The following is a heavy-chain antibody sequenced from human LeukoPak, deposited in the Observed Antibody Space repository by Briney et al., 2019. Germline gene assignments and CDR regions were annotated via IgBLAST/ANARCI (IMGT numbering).Heavy chain of an antibody. CDR3: AHASYYDFWSGYYTFHFDY. D-gene: IGHD3-3*01. CDR1: GFSLSTRGVG. Sequence: ESGPTLVNPTQTLTLTCTFSGFSLSTRGVGVGWIRHPPGNALGWLALISWNDDKRYSPSLKSRLTITKDTSKNQVVLTMTNMDPVDTATYYCAHASYYDFWSGYYTFHFDYWGQGTLVTVSS. J-gene: IGHJ4*02. CDR2: ISWNDDK. V-gene: IGHV2-5*01.